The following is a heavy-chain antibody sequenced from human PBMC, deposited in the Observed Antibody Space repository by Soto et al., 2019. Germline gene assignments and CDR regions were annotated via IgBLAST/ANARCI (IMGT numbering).Heavy chain of an antibody. Sequence: PGGSLRLSCTASGFTVSSNYMSWVRQAPGKGLEWVSVIYSGGTTYYADSVKGRFTISRGNSRNTLYLQMNSLRAEDTAVYYCVRNTGWDTPMVHWGQGTLVTVS. CDR1: GFTVSSNY. J-gene: IGHJ4*02. V-gene: IGHV3-66*01. CDR2: IYSGGTT. D-gene: IGHD5-18*01. CDR3: VRNTGWDTPMVH.